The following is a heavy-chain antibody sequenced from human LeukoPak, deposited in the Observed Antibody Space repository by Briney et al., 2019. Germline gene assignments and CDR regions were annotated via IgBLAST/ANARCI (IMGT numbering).Heavy chain of an antibody. CDR2: IYYSGST. D-gene: IGHD3-10*01. J-gene: IGHJ4*02. V-gene: IGHV4-39*07. Sequence: SETLSLTCTVSGGSISSSSYYWGWIRQPPGKGLEWIGSIYYSGSTYYNPSLKSRVTISVDTSKNQFSLKLSSVTAADTAVYYCARGGFRGYAPYYFDYWGQGTLVTVSS. CDR1: GGSISSSSYY. CDR3: ARGGFRGYAPYYFDY.